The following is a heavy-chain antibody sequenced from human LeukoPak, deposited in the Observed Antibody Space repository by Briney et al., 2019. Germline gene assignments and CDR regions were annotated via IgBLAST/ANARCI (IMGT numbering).Heavy chain of an antibody. V-gene: IGHV4-39*01. CDR2: ISYSGST. J-gene: IGHJ4*02. CDR1: GDSISRSGYY. D-gene: IGHD3-22*01. Sequence: PSETLSLTCTVSGDSISRSGYYWGWIRQPPGKGLEWIGSISYSGSTYFNPTLTSRATLLVDTSKNQFSLKLSSVTAADTAVYYCARHPQSYYYNSSGSKKGGPYDALDVWGQGTLVTVSS. CDR3: ARHPQSYYYNSSGSKKGGPYDALDV.